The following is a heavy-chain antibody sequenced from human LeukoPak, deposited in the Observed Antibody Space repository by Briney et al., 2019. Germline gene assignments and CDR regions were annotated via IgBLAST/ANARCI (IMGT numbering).Heavy chain of an antibody. D-gene: IGHD3-10*01. Sequence: ASVKVSCKASGYTFTSYYMHWVRQAPGQGLEWMGIINPSGGSTSCAQKFQGRVTMTRDMSTSTVYMELSSLRSEDTAVYYCARGGQLLWFGELFRFPFDPWGQGTLVTVSS. CDR2: INPSGGST. CDR1: GYTFTSYY. V-gene: IGHV1-46*01. J-gene: IGHJ5*02. CDR3: ARGGQLLWFGELFRFPFDP.